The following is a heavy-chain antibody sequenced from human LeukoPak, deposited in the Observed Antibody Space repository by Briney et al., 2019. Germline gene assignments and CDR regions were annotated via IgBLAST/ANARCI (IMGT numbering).Heavy chain of an antibody. CDR2: ISGSGGST. CDR1: GFTFSSYA. V-gene: IGHV3-23*01. J-gene: IGHJ3*02. Sequence: GGSLRLSCAASGFTFSSYAMSWVRQAPGKGLEWVSAISGSGGSTYYADSVKGRFTISRDNSKNTLYLQMNSLRAEDTAVYYCTRVGYCATTSCRTAFDIWGQGTMVTVSS. CDR3: TRVGYCATTSCRTAFDI. D-gene: IGHD2-2*01.